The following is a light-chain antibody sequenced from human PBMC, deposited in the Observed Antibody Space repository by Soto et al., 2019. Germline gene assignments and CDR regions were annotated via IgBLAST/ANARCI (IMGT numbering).Light chain of an antibody. Sequence: DIHMTQSPFALSASVGDLVTITCRASQNIRIYLNWFQQKPGKAPNLLIYGASSLQSGVPSRFSGSRSGTDFTLTSNSLPPEDFAVYYCQQTTKSPLTFGQGTKVDIK. CDR1: QNIRIY. V-gene: IGKV1-39*01. J-gene: IGKJ1*01. CDR2: GAS. CDR3: QQTTKSPLT.